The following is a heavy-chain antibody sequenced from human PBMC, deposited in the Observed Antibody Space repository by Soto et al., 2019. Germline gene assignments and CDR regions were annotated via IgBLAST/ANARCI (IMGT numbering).Heavy chain of an antibody. CDR3: GRDQGLYFLTGYYISGGDYYYGMDV. CDR2: INPNSGGT. V-gene: IGHV1-2*04. D-gene: IGHD3-9*01. Sequence: ASVKVSCKASGYTFTGYYMHWVRQAPGQGLEWMGWINPNSGGTNYAQKFQGWVTMTRDTSISTAYMELSRLRSDDTAVYYCGRDQGLYFLTGYYISGGDYYYGMDVWGQGTTVTVS. J-gene: IGHJ6*02. CDR1: GYTFTGYY.